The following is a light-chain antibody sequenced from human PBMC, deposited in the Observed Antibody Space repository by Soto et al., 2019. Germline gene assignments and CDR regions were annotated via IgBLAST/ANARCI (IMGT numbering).Light chain of an antibody. V-gene: IGLV2-14*01. CDR1: SSDFGDDKY. Sequence: QSALTQPASVSGSPGQSITMSCTGSSSDFGDDKYVTWYQQQPGKGPNLLIYGVSKRPSGVSNRFSDSKSGNTASLTISGLQVEDEGDYICGSFTTNRIWVFGGGTKLTVL. J-gene: IGLJ3*02. CDR2: GVS. CDR3: GSFTTNRIWV.